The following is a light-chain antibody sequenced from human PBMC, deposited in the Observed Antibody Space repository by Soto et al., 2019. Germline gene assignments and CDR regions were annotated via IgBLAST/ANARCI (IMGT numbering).Light chain of an antibody. V-gene: IGLV2-14*01. CDR2: GVS. CDR1: ITDIGTYNY. Sequence: QSALTQPASVSGSPGQSITISCTGTITDIGTYNYVSWYQQHPGKAPKLLIYGVSSRPSGVSNRFSGSKSGSAADLTISGLQADDEAEYYCSSYTSSITPYVFGTGTKVTVL. J-gene: IGLJ1*01. CDR3: SSYTSSITPYV.